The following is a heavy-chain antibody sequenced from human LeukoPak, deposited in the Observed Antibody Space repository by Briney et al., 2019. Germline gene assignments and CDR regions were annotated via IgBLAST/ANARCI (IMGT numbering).Heavy chain of an antibody. J-gene: IGHJ6*03. CDR3: ARARVGYQLLPTRRHYYYYMDV. CDR2: ISSNSIYI. V-gene: IGHV3-21*01. D-gene: IGHD2-2*01. Sequence: GGSLRLSCAASGFTLSSYSMNWVRQAPGKGLEWVSSISSNSIYIYYTDSVKGRFTISRDNARNSLYLQMYSLRAEDTSVYYCARARVGYQLLPTRRHYYYYMDVWGKGTTVTISS. CDR1: GFTLSSYS.